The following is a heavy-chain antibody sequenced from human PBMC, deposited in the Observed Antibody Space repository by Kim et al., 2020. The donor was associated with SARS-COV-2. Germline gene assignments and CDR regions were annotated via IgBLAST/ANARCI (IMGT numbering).Heavy chain of an antibody. CDR3: AKDGAPGTMVRGVIINYYGMDV. V-gene: IGHV3-30*18. CDR2: ISYDGSNK. CDR1: GFTFSSYG. Sequence: GGSLRLSCAASGFTFSSYGMHWVRQAPGKGLEWVAVISYDGSNKYYADSVKGRFTISRDNSKNTLYLQMNSLRAEDTAVYYCAKDGAPGTMVRGVIINYYGMDVWGQGTTVTVSS. D-gene: IGHD3-10*01. J-gene: IGHJ6*02.